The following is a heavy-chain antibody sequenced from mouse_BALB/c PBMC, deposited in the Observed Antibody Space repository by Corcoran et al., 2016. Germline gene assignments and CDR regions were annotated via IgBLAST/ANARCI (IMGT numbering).Heavy chain of an antibody. CDR2: ILPGSGST. CDR3: ARWGTGYAMDY. Sequence: QVQLQQSGAELMKPGASVKISCKATGYTFSSYWVEWVKQRPGHGLEWIGEILPGSGSTNYNEKFKGKATFTADTSSNTAYMQLSSLTSEDSAVYYCARWGTGYAMDYWGQGTSVTVSS. J-gene: IGHJ4*01. D-gene: IGHD3-3*01. CDR1: GYTFSSYW. V-gene: IGHV1-9*01.